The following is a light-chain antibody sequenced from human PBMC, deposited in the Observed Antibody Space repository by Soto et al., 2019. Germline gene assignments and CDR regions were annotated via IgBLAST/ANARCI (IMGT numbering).Light chain of an antibody. CDR3: QKHNSAPLF. J-gene: IGKJ3*01. V-gene: IGKV1-27*01. CDR2: ATS. CDR1: QGINHY. Sequence: DIQMTQSPSSLSASVGDRVTITCRASQGINHYLAWFQQKPGKVPKLLIYATSTLQSGVPSRFSGSRFGTDFTLTISSLQPEDVATYYCQKHNSAPLFFGPGTNVDIK.